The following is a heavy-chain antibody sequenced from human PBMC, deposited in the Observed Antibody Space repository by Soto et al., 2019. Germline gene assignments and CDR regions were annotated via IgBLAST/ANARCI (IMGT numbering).Heavy chain of an antibody. J-gene: IGHJ4*02. CDR3: ARDPQQHPESPFSY. V-gene: IGHV3-30-3*01. CDR1: GFTFSSYA. CDR2: ISYDGSNK. Sequence: GGSLRLSFAASGFTFSSYAMPWVRQAPGNGLEWVAVISYDGSNKYYADSVKGRFTISRDNSKNTLYLQMNSLRAEDTAVYYCARDPQQHPESPFSYWGQGTLVTVSS. D-gene: IGHD6-13*01.